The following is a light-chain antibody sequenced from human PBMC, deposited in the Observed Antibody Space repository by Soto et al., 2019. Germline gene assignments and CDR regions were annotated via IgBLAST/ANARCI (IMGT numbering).Light chain of an antibody. V-gene: IGKV3D-20*02. CDR3: QQRSNWPPSGT. CDR2: GAS. J-gene: IGKJ5*01. Sequence: EIVLRQSPGTLSLSPGERATLSCRASQSVSSSYLAWYQQKPGQAPRLLIYGASSRATGIPDRFSGSGSGTDFTLTISRLEPEDFAVYYCQQRSNWPPSGTFGQGTRLEIK. CDR1: QSVSSSY.